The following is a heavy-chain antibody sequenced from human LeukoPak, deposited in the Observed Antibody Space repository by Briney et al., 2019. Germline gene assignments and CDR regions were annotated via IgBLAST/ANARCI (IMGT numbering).Heavy chain of an antibody. CDR3: AKDREVVTRSYFDY. CDR1: GFTFSSYV. J-gene: IGHJ4*02. Sequence: GGSLRLSCAASGFTFSSYVMHWVRQAPGKGLEWVAVISYDGGKKHYADSVKGRFTISRDNSKSTLYLQMNSLSAEDTAVYYCAKDREVVTRSYFDYWGQGTLVTVSS. D-gene: IGHD4-23*01. CDR2: ISYDGGKK. V-gene: IGHV3-30*18.